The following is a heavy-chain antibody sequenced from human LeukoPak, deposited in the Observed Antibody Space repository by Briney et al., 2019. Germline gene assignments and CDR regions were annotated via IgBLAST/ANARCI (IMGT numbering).Heavy chain of an antibody. CDR1: GFTFDDYA. CDR3: ARDSSYGSGSYLPFDY. V-gene: IGHV3-9*01. J-gene: IGHJ4*02. Sequence: GRSLRLSCAASGFTFDDYAMHWVRQAPGKGLEWVSGISWNSGSIGYADSVKGRFTISRDNAKNSLYLQMNSLRAEDTAVYYCARDSSYGSGSYLPFDYWGQGTLVTVSS. CDR2: ISWNSGSI. D-gene: IGHD3-10*01.